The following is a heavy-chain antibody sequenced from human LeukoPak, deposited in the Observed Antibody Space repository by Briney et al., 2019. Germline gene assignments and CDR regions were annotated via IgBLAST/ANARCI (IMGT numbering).Heavy chain of an antibody. V-gene: IGHV4-31*03. Sequence: TLSLTCTVSGGSISSGGYYWSWIRQHPGKGLEWIGYTYYSGSTYYNPSLKSRVTISVDTSKNQFSLKLSSVTAADTAVYYCARGHLYYYDSSGYLDWFDPWGQGTLVTVSS. CDR2: TYYSGST. D-gene: IGHD3-22*01. CDR1: GGSISSGGYY. J-gene: IGHJ5*02. CDR3: ARGHLYYYDSSGYLDWFDP.